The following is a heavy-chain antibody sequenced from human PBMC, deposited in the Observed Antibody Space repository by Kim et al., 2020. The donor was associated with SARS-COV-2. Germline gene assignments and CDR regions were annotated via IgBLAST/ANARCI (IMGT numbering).Heavy chain of an antibody. Sequence: ASVKVSCKASGYTFTSYGISWVRQAPGQGLEWMGWISAYNGNTNYAQKLQGRVTMTTDTSTSTAYMELRSLRSDDTAVYYCAREGGSSGWSGYYYYGMDVWGQGTTVTVSS. D-gene: IGHD6-19*01. V-gene: IGHV1-18*04. J-gene: IGHJ6*02. CDR2: ISAYNGNT. CDR3: AREGGSSGWSGYYYYGMDV. CDR1: GYTFTSYG.